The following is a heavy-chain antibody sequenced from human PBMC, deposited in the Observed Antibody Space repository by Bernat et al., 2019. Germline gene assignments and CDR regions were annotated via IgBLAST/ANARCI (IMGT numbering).Heavy chain of an antibody. CDR1: GGSFSGYY. CDR2: ISHSGTT. D-gene: IGHD4-23*01. Sequence: QVQLQQWGAGLLKPSETLSLTCAVYGGSFSGYYWSWIRQPPGEGLEWIGEISHSGTTNYNQSLKIRLTMSVDTAKSRFSLKVSAVTAAETAVYYCARGPITTVGAGLWWFDPWGQGILVTVSS. J-gene: IGHJ5*02. V-gene: IGHV4-34*01. CDR3: ARGPITTVGAGLWWFDP.